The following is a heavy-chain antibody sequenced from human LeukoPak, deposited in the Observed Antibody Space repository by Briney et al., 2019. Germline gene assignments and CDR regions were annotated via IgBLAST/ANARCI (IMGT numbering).Heavy chain of an antibody. CDR1: GGTFSSYA. Sequence: SVKVSCKASGGTFSSYATSWVRQAPGQGLEWMGGIIPIFGTANYAQKFQGRVTITADESTSTAYMELSSLRSEDTAVYYCARPFESSGYYYGMDVWGQGTTVTVSS. CDR2: IIPIFGTA. CDR3: ARPFESSGYYYGMDV. D-gene: IGHD3-22*01. J-gene: IGHJ6*02. V-gene: IGHV1-69*13.